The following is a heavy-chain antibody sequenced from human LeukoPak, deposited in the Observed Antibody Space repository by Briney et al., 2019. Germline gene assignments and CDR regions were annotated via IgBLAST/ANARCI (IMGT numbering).Heavy chain of an antibody. Sequence: GGSLRLSCAASGFTFSSYAMSWVRQAPGKGLEWVSAISGSGDTTYYTDSVKGRFTISRDNSKNTLYLQMNSLRAEDTAVYYCAKDTRKDILTGYYIGIDYWGQGTLVTVSS. CDR2: ISGSGDTT. D-gene: IGHD3-9*01. J-gene: IGHJ4*02. V-gene: IGHV3-23*01. CDR3: AKDTRKDILTGYYIGIDY. CDR1: GFTFSSYA.